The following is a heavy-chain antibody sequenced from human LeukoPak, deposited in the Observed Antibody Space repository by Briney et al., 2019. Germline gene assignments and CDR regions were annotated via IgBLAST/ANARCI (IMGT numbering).Heavy chain of an antibody. Sequence: GGSLRLSCAASGFTLSNAWMNWVRQAPGKGLEWVSVIYSGGSTYYADSVKGRFTISRDNSRNTLYLQMNSLRAEDTAVYYCARDTIDSSGYYYVYWGQGTLVTVSS. J-gene: IGHJ4*02. D-gene: IGHD3-22*01. CDR2: IYSGGST. V-gene: IGHV3-53*01. CDR3: ARDTIDSSGYYYVY. CDR1: GFTLSNAW.